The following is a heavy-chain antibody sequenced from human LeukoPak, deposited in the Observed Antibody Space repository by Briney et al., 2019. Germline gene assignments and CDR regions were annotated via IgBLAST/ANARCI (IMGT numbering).Heavy chain of an antibody. CDR2: ICSGGST. CDR3: ARLPATVTTKGYYYYYYMDV. D-gene: IGHD4-17*01. J-gene: IGHJ6*03. V-gene: IGHV3-53*01. CDR1: GFTVSSDY. Sequence: PGGSLRLSCAVSGFTVSSDYMSWVRQAPGKGLEWVSVICSGGSTYYADSVKGRFTISRDNSKNTLYLQMNSLRAEDTAVYYCARLPATVTTKGYYYYYYMDVWGKGTTVTVSS.